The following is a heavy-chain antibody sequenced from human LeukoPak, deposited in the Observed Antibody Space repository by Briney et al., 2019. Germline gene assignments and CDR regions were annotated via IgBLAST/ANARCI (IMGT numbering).Heavy chain of an antibody. CDR3: ARIGGSASTLSAFDI. V-gene: IGHV4-4*07. CDR2: IYINGNT. CDR1: GGSVTSYF. Sequence: SETLSLTCTVSGGSVTSYFWTWIRQPAGKGLEWIGRIYINGNTNYNSSLKSRVTISVNKSKNQLSLKLNSVTAADTAMYYCARIGGSASTLSAFDIWGQGTRVTVSS. D-gene: IGHD2-15*01. J-gene: IGHJ3*02.